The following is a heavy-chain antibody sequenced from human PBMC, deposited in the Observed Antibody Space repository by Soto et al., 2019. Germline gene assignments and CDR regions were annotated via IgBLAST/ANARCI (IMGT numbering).Heavy chain of an antibody. V-gene: IGHV3-74*01. CDR1: EFTFSSYW. Sequence: EVQLVESGGGLVQPGGSLRLSCAASEFTFSSYWMHWVRQAPGKGLMWVSRINSDGSGTSYADSVKGRFTISRDNAKNTLYLQMNSLRVEDTAVYYCARGWVNYGSGSDDVWGQGTTVTVSS. J-gene: IGHJ6*02. CDR2: INSDGSGT. CDR3: ARGWVNYGSGSDDV. D-gene: IGHD3-10*01.